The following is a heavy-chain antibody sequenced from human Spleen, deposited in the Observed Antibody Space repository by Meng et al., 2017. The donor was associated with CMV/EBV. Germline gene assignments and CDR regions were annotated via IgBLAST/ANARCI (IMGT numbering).Heavy chain of an antibody. J-gene: IGHJ6*02. CDR1: GGSISSRRSY. V-gene: IGHV4-39*01. CDR3: ARHLRDTYYYGMDV. D-gene: IGHD5-18*01. CDR2: ISYSGDT. Sequence: ESLKISCTVSGGSISSRRSYWAWIRQSPGEGLEWIATISYSGDTYHNPSLRGRVTISADTSKIQFFLRLSSVTAADTAMYYCARHLRDTYYYGMDVWGQGTTVTVSS.